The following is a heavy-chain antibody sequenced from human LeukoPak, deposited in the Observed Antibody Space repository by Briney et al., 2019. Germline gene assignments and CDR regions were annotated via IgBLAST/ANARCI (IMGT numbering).Heavy chain of an antibody. CDR1: GGSISSSNHY. V-gene: IGHV4-39*01. CDR2: IYYRGST. CDR3: ARRGDSYAVFDY. J-gene: IGHJ4*02. D-gene: IGHD5-18*01. Sequence: SETLSLTCTVSGGSISSSNHYWGWIRQPPGKGLEWIGSIYYRGSTYYNPSLKSRVTISVDTSKNQFSLKLSSVTAADTAVYYCARRGDSYAVFDYWGQGTLVTVSS.